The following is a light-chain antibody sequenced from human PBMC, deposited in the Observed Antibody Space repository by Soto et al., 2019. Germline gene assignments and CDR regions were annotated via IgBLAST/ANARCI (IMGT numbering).Light chain of an antibody. CDR1: QSVSSY. CDR2: DAS. CDR3: QKRDNWPLT. Sequence: EIVLTQSPATLSLSPGERDTLSCRASQSVSSYLSWYQQKPGQAPRLLVYDASNRVAGIPARFIGSGSGTDFTLSISSLEPEDFAVYFCQKRDNWPLTFGQGTKVEIK. V-gene: IGKV3-11*01. J-gene: IGKJ1*01.